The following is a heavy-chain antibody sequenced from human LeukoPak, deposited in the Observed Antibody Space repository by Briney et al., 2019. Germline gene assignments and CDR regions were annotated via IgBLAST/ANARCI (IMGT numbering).Heavy chain of an antibody. CDR2: ISGSGGST. D-gene: IGHD2-2*01. Sequence: AISGSGGSTYYADSVKGRFTISRDNSKNTLYLQMNSLRAEDTAVYYCAKHRSSSTSCLDYWGRGTLVTVSS. CDR3: AKHRSSSTSCLDY. J-gene: IGHJ4*02. V-gene: IGHV3-23*01.